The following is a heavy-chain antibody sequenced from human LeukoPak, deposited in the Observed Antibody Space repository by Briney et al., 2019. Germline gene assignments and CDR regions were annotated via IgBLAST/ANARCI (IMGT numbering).Heavy chain of an antibody. CDR2: ISGGGGTT. V-gene: IGHV3-23*01. J-gene: IGHJ4*02. D-gene: IGHD6-25*01. Sequence: GGSLRLSCAASGFTFSSYAMSWVRQAPGKRLEWVSAISGGGGTTYYADSVKGRFTISRDNSKNTLFLQMNSLRAEDTAVYYCAAISYSGTWPVGYWGQGTLVTVTA. CDR1: GFTFSSYA. CDR3: AAISYSGTWPVGY.